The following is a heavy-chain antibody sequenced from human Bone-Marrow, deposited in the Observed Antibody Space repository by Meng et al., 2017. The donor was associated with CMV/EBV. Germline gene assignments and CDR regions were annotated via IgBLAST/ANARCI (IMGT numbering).Heavy chain of an antibody. D-gene: IGHD6-13*01. Sequence: SLKISCAASGFTFDDYAMHWVRQAPGKGLEWISGISWSSSTMGYADSVKGRFTISRDNAKISLNLHMNSLRDEDTALYFCAKGSSPGYCSSWFDDWGQGKLVTVSS. CDR2: ISWSSSTM. J-gene: IGHJ5*02. V-gene: IGHV3-9*01. CDR3: AKGSSPGYCSSWFDD. CDR1: GFTFDDYA.